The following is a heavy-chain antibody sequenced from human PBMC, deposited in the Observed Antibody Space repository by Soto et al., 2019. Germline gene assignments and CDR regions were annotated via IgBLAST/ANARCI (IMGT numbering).Heavy chain of an antibody. J-gene: IGHJ4*02. V-gene: IGHV3-15*07. CDR2: IKSKTDGGTT. CDR1: GFIFNNAW. CDR3: AKVSTSSGWYSNFDY. Sequence: GGSLRLSCAASGFIFNNAWMNWVRQAKGKGLEWVGRIKSKTDGGTTDYAAPVKGRFTISRDNSKNTLYLQMNSLRAEDSAVYYCAKVSTSSGWYSNFDYWGQGTLVTVSS. D-gene: IGHD6-19*01.